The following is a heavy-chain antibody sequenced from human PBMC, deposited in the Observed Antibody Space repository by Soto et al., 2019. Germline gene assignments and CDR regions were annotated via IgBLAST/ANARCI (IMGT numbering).Heavy chain of an antibody. D-gene: IGHD1-26*01. CDR1: GFLFSSYT. CDR3: SRAPSGSYPALEY. Sequence: GGSLSLSCAASGFLFSSYTMHWVRQAPGKGLEWVGVITYDGSNQYYADSVKGRFTISRDNSRNMLFLQMNSLRPDDTAVYYWSRAPSGSYPALEYWGQGTLGT. V-gene: IGHV3-30-3*01. CDR2: ITYDGSNQ. J-gene: IGHJ4*02.